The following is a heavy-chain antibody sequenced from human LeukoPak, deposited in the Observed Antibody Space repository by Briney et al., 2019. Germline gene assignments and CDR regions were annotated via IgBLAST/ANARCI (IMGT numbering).Heavy chain of an antibody. CDR1: GGSISSSNW. D-gene: IGHD6-13*01. CDR2: IYHSGST. V-gene: IGHV4-4*02. J-gene: IGHJ5*02. CDR3: AREEGPTIAAAGIRWFDP. Sequence: SGTLSLTCAVSGGSISSSNWWSWVRQPPGKGLEWIGEIYHSGSTNYNPSLKSRVTISVDKSKNQFSLKLSSVTAADAAVYYCAREEGPTIAAAGIRWFDPWGQGTLVTVSS.